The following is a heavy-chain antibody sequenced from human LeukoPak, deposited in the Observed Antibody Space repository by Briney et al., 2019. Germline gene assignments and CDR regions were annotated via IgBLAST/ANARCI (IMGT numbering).Heavy chain of an antibody. CDR2: ISGSGGST. V-gene: IGHV3-23*01. D-gene: IGHD3-3*01. CDR3: AKDHYWSIDY. CDR1: GFTFSSYA. J-gene: IGHJ4*02. Sequence: PGGSLRLSCAASGFTFSSYAMSWVRQAPGKGLEWVLAISGSGGSTNYADSVKGRFTISRDIAKNTLYLQMNSLRAEDTGVYYCAKDHYWSIDYWGRGTLVTVSS.